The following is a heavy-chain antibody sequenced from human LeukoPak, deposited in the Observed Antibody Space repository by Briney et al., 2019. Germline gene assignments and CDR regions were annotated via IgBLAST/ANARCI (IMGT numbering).Heavy chain of an antibody. D-gene: IGHD2-2*01. CDR1: GYTLTELS. J-gene: IGHJ3*02. Sequence: ASVKVSCKVSGYTLTELSMHWVRQAPGKGLEWMGGFDPEDGETIYAQKFQGRVTMTEDTSTDTAYMELSSLRSEDTAVYYCAAGRTQGDAFDIWGQGTMVTVSS. V-gene: IGHV1-24*01. CDR2: FDPEDGET. CDR3: AAGRTQGDAFDI.